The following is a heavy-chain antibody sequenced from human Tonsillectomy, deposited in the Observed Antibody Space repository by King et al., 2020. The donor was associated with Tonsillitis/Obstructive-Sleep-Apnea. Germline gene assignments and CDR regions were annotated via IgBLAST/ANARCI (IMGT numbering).Heavy chain of an antibody. V-gene: IGHV3-23*04. CDR1: EFTFSSYA. CDR2: ISGNGGST. Sequence: VQLVESGGGLVQPGGSLRLSCAASEFTFSSYAMSWVRQAPGKGLEWVSAISGNGGSTYYADSVKGRFTISRDNSKNTLYLQMNSLRAEDTTVYYCAKSWHSSGLNPYYYYGMDVWGQGTTVTVSS. D-gene: IGHD6-19*01. J-gene: IGHJ6*02. CDR3: AKSWHSSGLNPYYYYGMDV.